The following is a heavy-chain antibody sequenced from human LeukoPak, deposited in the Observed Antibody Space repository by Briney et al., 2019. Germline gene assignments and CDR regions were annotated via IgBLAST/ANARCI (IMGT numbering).Heavy chain of an antibody. CDR2: IHHDGRI. Sequence: SEPLSLACDVSGGSIDSTNWWKWVRQPPGKGLEWIGEIHHDGRINYNPSLKSRVTLSVDKSKNQFSLRLNSVTAADTAMYYCARSHDHLWGNYPDYWGQGTLVTVSS. V-gene: IGHV4-4*02. D-gene: IGHD3-16*02. CDR1: GGSIDSTNW. CDR3: ARSHDHLWGNYPDY. J-gene: IGHJ4*02.